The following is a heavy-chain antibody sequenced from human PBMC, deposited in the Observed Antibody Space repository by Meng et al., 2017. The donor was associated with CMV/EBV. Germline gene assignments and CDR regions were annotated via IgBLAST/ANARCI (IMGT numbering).Heavy chain of an antibody. CDR1: GFTFSSYS. V-gene: IGHV3-21*01. J-gene: IGHJ6*02. D-gene: IGHD2-2*01. CDR2: ISSSSSYI. Sequence: GESLKISCAASGFTFSSYSMNWVRQAPGKGLEWVSPISSSSSYIYYADSVKGRFTISRDNAKNSLYLQMNSLRAEDTAVYYCATRYCSSTSCHSYYYGMDVWGQGTTVTVSS. CDR3: ATRYCSSTSCHSYYYGMDV.